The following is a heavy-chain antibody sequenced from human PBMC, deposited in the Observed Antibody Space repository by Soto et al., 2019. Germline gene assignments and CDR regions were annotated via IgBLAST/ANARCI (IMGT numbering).Heavy chain of an antibody. D-gene: IGHD3-10*01. CDR3: ARDRNYYGSGSPHNWFDP. J-gene: IGHJ5*02. Sequence: SVKVSCKASGGTFSSYTISWVRQAPGQGLEWMGRIIPILGIANYAQKFQGRVTITADKSTSTAYMELSSLRSEDTAVYYCARDRNYYGSGSPHNWFDPWGQGTLVTV. V-gene: IGHV1-69*04. CDR1: GGTFSSYT. CDR2: IIPILGIA.